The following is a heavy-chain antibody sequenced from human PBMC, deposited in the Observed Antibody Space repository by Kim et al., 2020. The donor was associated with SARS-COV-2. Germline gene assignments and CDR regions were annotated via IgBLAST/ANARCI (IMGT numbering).Heavy chain of an antibody. D-gene: IGHD6-19*01. CDR3: ARSSGQQWLVRSYTYYFDY. J-gene: IGHJ4*02. V-gene: IGHV3-11*06. Sequence: RFTLSRDNAKNSLYLQMNRLRAEDTAVYYCARSSGQQWLVRSYTYYFDYWGQGTLVTVSS.